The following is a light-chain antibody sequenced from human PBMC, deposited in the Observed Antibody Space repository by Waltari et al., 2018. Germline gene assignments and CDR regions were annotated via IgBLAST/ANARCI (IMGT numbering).Light chain of an antibody. CDR1: QSVSRY. CDR3: QKYGSLPAT. CDR2: DAS. J-gene: IGKJ1*01. Sequence: EIVLTQSGTLSLSPGERATLSCRASQSVSRYLAWYQQKPGQAPRLLIYDASSRATGIPDGFRGSGSGTDFSLTISRLEPEDFAVYYCQKYGSLPATFGQGTKVEIK. V-gene: IGKV3-20*01.